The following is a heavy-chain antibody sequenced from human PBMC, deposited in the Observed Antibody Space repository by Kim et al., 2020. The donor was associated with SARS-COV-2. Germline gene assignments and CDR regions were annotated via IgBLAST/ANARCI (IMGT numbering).Heavy chain of an antibody. CDR2: INSDSTYI. Sequence: GGSLRLSCAASGFIFSTYSMNWVRQAPGKGLEWVASINSDSTYIYYADSVKGRFTISRDNAKNSLYLQMNSLRAEDSAVYYCARIDGNNDAVQTFDYWGQGNLVTVSS. D-gene: IGHD6-19*01. V-gene: IGHV3-21*01. CDR3: ARIDGNNDAVQTFDY. J-gene: IGHJ4*02. CDR1: GFIFSTYS.